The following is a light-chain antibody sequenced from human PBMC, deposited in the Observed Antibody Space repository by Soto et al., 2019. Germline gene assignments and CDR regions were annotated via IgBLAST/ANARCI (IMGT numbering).Light chain of an antibody. CDR2: LAS. Sequence: DIVMTQSPLSLPVTPGGPASISCRSSQSLLHINSYNYLDWYVQKPGQSPQLVIYLASNRASGVPDRFSGSGSGTDFTLKINKVEAEDVGIYYCMQTLQIGWTFGQGTRVEIK. CDR1: QSLLHINSYNY. CDR3: MQTLQIGWT. J-gene: IGKJ1*01. V-gene: IGKV2-28*01.